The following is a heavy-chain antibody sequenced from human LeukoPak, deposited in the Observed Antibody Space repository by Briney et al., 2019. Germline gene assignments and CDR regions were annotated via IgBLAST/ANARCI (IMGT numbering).Heavy chain of an antibody. V-gene: IGHV3-30*04. J-gene: IGHJ4*02. CDR2: ISNDGSHK. CDR1: GFPFSSYS. Sequence: AGGSLRLSCAASGFPFSSYSMHWVRQAPGNGLEWVAVISNDGSHKYYADSVKGRFIISRDNSKNTLSLQMNTLRPDDTAVFYCVRDPNRLADYGGDYFDHWGQGTLVTVSS. CDR3: VRDPNRLADYGGDYFDH. D-gene: IGHD4-23*01.